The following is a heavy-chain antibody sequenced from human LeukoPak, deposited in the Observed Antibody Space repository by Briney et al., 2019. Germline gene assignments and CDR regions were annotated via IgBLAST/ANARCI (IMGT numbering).Heavy chain of an antibody. J-gene: IGHJ6*03. CDR3: ARGNSGSHWGDHYFYMDV. D-gene: IGHD1-26*01. V-gene: IGHV4-34*01. CDR2: ITHNGGT. Sequence: SKTLSLTCAVYGGSFRGYFWGWVRQTPGKGLEGLGEITHNGGTNYMPSLSGRVSVFQDVSKNQFSLKLSSVTAADTGVYYCARGNSGSHWGDHYFYMDVWGKGTTVIVSS. CDR1: GGSFRGYF.